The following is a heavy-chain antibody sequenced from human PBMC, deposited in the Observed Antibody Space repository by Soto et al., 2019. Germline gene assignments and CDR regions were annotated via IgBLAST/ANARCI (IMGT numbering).Heavy chain of an antibody. V-gene: IGHV4-4*07. CDR2: IYATVTT. D-gene: IGHD1-1*01. CDR1: GASISGFW. CDR3: VRDGTKTLRDWFDP. Sequence: XATLALIRTVSGASISGFWWLWIAKSAGKGLEWFGRIYATVTTYYHPSLKSRVMMSVDTSKKQFSLKLRSVTAADTAVYYCVRDGTKTLRDWFDPCGQGISVTVSS. J-gene: IGHJ5*02.